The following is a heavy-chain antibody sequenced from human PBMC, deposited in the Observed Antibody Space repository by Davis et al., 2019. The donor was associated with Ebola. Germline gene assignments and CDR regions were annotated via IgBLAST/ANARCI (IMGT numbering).Heavy chain of an antibody. CDR2: IIPIFGTA. Sequence: SVKVSCKASGGTFSSYAISWVRQAPGQGLEWMGGIIPIFGTANYAQKFQGRVTITADESTSTAYMELSSLRSEDTAVYYCARDLGYCSSTSCLYYYYYYMDVWGKGTTVTVSS. CDR1: GGTFSSYA. V-gene: IGHV1-69*13. D-gene: IGHD2-2*01. CDR3: ARDLGYCSSTSCLYYYYYYMDV. J-gene: IGHJ6*03.